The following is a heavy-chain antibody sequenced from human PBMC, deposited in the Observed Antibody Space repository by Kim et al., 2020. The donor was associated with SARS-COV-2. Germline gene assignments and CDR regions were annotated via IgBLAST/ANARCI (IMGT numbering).Heavy chain of an antibody. J-gene: IGHJ4*02. V-gene: IGHV1-58*01. CDR3: AAGSLGAAY. D-gene: IGHD1-26*01. Sequence: GNTNYEQKFQERVTITRDMSTSTAYMELSSLRSEDTAVYYCAAGSLGAAYWGQGTLVTVSS. CDR2: GNT.